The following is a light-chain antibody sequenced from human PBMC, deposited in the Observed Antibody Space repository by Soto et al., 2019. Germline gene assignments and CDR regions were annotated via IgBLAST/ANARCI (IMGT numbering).Light chain of an antibody. CDR1: QGISNY. J-gene: IGKJ1*01. CDR3: QRYNSAPQT. V-gene: IGKV1-27*01. CDR2: AAS. Sequence: DIQMTQSPSSLSASVGDRVSITCRASQGISNYLAWYQQKPGKVPKLLIYAASTLQSGVPSRFSGSGSGTDFTLSISSLQPEDVATCYCQRYNSAPQTFGQGTKVEIK.